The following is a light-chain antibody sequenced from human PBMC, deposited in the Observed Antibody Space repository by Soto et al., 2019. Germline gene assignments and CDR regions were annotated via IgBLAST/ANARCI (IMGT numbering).Light chain of an antibody. CDR3: LSYTNTAARV. CDR2: EVS. J-gene: IGLJ1*01. CDR1: SSDIGTYDY. Sequence: QSVLTQPPSASGSPGQSVTISCTGTSSDIGTYDYVSWYQHLPDKAPKLIIYEVSKRPSGVPDRFSGSKSGNTASLTVSGLQAEDEGDYYCLSYTNTAARVFGTGTKV. V-gene: IGLV2-8*01.